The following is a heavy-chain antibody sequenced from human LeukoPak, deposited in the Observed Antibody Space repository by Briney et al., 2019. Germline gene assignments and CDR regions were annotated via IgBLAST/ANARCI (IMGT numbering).Heavy chain of an antibody. D-gene: IGHD6-13*01. CDR1: GFTSSSYV. Sequence: GGSLRLSCAASGFTSSSYVMHWVRQAPGKGLEYVSAISTKGDRTYYADSVKDRFTISRDNSKNTLYLQMGSLRAEDMAVYYCARGAAAGTEDYWGQGTLVTVAS. CDR3: ARGAAAGTEDY. J-gene: IGHJ4*02. V-gene: IGHV3-64*02. CDR2: ISTKGDRT.